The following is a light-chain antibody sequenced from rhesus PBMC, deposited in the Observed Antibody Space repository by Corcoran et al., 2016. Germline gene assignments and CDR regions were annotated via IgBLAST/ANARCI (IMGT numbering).Light chain of an antibody. CDR3: NSLTSRGAYV. J-gene: IGLJ1*01. V-gene: IGLV2S4*01. CDR2: EVN. CDR1: GSDIGAYNR. Sequence: QAAPTQSPSVSGSPGQSVTISCTGTGSDIGAYNRVSWYQQHPGKVPKLIIFEVNKRPSGVSDRFSGSKSESTASLTISNVQTEEGVDYYCNSLTSRGAYVFGTGTRLTAL.